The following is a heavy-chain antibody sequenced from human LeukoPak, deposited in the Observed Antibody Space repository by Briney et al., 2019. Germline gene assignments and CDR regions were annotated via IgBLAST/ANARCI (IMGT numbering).Heavy chain of an antibody. J-gene: IGHJ4*02. CDR3: ASSYYDYVWGSYRPWGY. D-gene: IGHD3-16*02. CDR1: GGTFSSYA. CDR2: IIPIFGTA. Sequence: GSSVKVSCKASGGTFSSYAISWVRQATGQGLEWMGRIIPIFGTANYAQKFQGRVTITTDESTSTAYMELSSLRSEDTAVYYCASSYYDYVWGSYRPWGYWGQGTLVTVSS. V-gene: IGHV1-69*05.